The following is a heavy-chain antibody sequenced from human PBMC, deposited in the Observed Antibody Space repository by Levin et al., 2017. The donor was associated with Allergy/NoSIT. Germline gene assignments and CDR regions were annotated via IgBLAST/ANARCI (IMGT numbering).Heavy chain of an antibody. CDR1: GFTFSSYW. Sequence: GGSLRLSCAASGFTFSSYWMSWVRQAPGKGLEWVANIKQDGGEKYYVDSVKGRFTISRDNAENSLYLQMNSLRAEDTAVYDCARDYRSQGGGRTFDYWGQGTLVTVSS. J-gene: IGHJ4*02. V-gene: IGHV3-7*01. D-gene: IGHD2-15*01. CDR2: IKQDGGEK. CDR3: ARDYRSQGGGRTFDY.